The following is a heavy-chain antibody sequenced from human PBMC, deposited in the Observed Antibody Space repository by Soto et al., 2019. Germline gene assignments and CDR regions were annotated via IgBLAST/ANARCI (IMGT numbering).Heavy chain of an antibody. J-gene: IGHJ3*02. Sequence: EVQLVESGGGLVQPGGSLRLSCAASGFTFSSYWMHWVRQAPGKGLVWVSRINSDGSSTSYADSVKGRFTISRDNAKNTLYRQMNSLRAEDTAVYYCARVIVATFDAFDIWGQGTMVTVSS. V-gene: IGHV3-74*01. CDR3: ARVIVATFDAFDI. CDR2: INSDGSST. CDR1: GFTFSSYW. D-gene: IGHD5-12*01.